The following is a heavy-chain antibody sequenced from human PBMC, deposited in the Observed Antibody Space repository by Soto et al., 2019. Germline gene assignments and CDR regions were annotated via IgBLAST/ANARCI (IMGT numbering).Heavy chain of an antibody. Sequence: EVQLLESGGGLVQPGGSLRLSCAASGFTFSSYAMSWVRQAPGKGLEWVSAISGSGGTTYYADSVKGRFTISRDNSKNTLYLQMNSLRAEHTAVYYCAKAPYCGGDCYYDYYGMDVWGQGTTVTVSS. CDR2: ISGSGGTT. CDR1: GFTFSSYA. V-gene: IGHV3-23*01. J-gene: IGHJ6*02. D-gene: IGHD2-21*02. CDR3: AKAPYCGGDCYYDYYGMDV.